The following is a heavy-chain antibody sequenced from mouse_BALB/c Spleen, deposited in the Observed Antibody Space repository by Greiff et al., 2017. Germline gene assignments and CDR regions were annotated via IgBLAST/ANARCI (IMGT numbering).Heavy chain of an antibody. J-gene: IGHJ3*01. Sequence: VQLQQSGAELVRPGSSVKISCKASGYAFSSYWMNWVKQRPGQGLEWIGQIYPGDGDTNYNGKFKGKATLTADKSSSTAYMQLSSLTSEDSAVYFCARDGYYWFAYWGQGTLVTVSA. CDR1: GYAFSSYW. CDR2: IYPGDGDT. D-gene: IGHD2-3*01. CDR3: ARDGYYWFAY. V-gene: IGHV1-80*01.